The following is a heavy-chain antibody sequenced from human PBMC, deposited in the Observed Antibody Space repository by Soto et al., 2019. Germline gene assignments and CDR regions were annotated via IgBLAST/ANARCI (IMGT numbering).Heavy chain of an antibody. CDR1: GYTFTNDY. CDR3: ARGSSGYYIDY. CDR2: INPSGGST. D-gene: IGHD3-22*01. V-gene: IGHV1-46*01. Sequence: ASVKVSCKASGYTFTNDYIHWVPQAPGQGLEWMGIINPSGGSTSYAQKFQGRVTMTRDTSTSTVYMELSSLRSEDTAVYYCARGSSGYYIDYWGQGTLVTVSS. J-gene: IGHJ4*02.